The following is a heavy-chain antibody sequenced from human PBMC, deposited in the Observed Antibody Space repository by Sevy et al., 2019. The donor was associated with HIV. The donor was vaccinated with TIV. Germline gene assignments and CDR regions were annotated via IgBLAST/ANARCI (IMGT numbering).Heavy chain of an antibody. CDR2: ISWNSGSI. Sequence: GGSLRRSCAASGFTFDDYAMHWVRQAPGKGLEWVSGISWNSGSIGYADTVKGRFTTSRDNAKNSLYLQMNSLRAEDTALYYCAKSPRYDILTGSFDPWGQGTLVTVSS. V-gene: IGHV3-9*01. D-gene: IGHD3-9*01. CDR3: AKSPRYDILTGSFDP. CDR1: GFTFDDYA. J-gene: IGHJ5*02.